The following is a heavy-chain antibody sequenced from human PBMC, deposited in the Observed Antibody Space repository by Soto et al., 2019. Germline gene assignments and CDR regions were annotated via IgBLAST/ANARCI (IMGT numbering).Heavy chain of an antibody. CDR3: ARERYGLTGRCFPNWFDS. Sequence: ASETLSLTCSVSGDSISTVDYFWAWIRQPPGQALEYIGYIYKSATTYYNPSFESRVAISLDTSKSQFSLNVTSVTAADTAVYFCARERYGLTGRCFPNWFDSWGQGTLGTV. V-gene: IGHV4-30-4*01. D-gene: IGHD7-27*01. J-gene: IGHJ5*01. CDR1: GDSISTVDYF. CDR2: IYKSATT.